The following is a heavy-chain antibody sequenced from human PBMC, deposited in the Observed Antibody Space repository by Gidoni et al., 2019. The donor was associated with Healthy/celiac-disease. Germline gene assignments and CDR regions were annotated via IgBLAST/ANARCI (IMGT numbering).Heavy chain of an antibody. CDR1: GFTLRSYW. CDR3: ARGGSYGDYLYYYYYYMDV. D-gene: IGHD4-17*01. V-gene: IGHV3-7*01. Sequence: EVQLVESGGGLVQPGGSLRLSCAASGFTLRSYWLSWVSQAPGKGLEWVANIKQDGSEKYYVDSVKGRVIISRDNAKNSLYLQRNSLRAEDTAVYYCARGGSYGDYLYYYYYYMDVWGKGTTVTVSS. J-gene: IGHJ6*03. CDR2: IKQDGSEK.